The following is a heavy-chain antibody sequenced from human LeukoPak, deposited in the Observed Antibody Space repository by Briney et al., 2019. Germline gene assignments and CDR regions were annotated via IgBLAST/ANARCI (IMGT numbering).Heavy chain of an antibody. CDR2: IYSGGST. D-gene: IGHD2-2*02. J-gene: IGHJ5*02. Sequence: PGGSLRLSCAAPGFTVSSNYMSWVRQAPGKGLEWVSVIYSGGSTYYADSVKGRFTISRDNAKNSLYLQMNSLRAEDTAVYYCARGLEYQLLYPNWFDPWGQGTLVTVSS. V-gene: IGHV3-66*01. CDR1: GFTVSSNY. CDR3: ARGLEYQLLYPNWFDP.